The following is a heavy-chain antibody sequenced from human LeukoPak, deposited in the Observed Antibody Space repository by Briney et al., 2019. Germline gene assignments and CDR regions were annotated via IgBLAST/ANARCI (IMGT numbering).Heavy chain of an antibody. V-gene: IGHV3-23*01. CDR1: GFTFSSYA. Sequence: GGSLRLSCAASGFTFSSYAMSWVRQAPGKGLEWVSAIGGSGGSTYYADSVKGRFTISRDNSKNTLYLQMNSLRADDTAVYYCAKGVRFLEWLLFDYWGQGTLVTVSS. CDR2: IGGSGGST. D-gene: IGHD3-3*01. J-gene: IGHJ4*02. CDR3: AKGVRFLEWLLFDY.